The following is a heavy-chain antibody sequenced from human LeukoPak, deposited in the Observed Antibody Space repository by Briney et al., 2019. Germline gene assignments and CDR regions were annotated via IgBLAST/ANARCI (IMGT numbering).Heavy chain of an antibody. CDR3: ARWDSWSYFLDY. J-gene: IGHJ4*02. V-gene: IGHV4-59*02. CDR1: GASVSSYY. D-gene: IGHD1-26*01. CDR2: IYYSGST. Sequence: PSETLSLTCTVSGASVSSYYWNWIRQPPGKGLEWIGYIYYSGSTNYNPSLKSRVTISVDTSKNQFSLKLNSVTAADTAVYYCARWDSWSYFLDYWGQGTLVTVSS.